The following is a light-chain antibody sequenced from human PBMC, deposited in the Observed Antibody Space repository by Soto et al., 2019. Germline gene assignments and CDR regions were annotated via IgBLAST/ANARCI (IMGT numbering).Light chain of an antibody. CDR2: DAS. V-gene: IGKV3-11*01. CDR3: QQRSNWPLT. Sequence: IVLTQSQATLSLSPGERATLSCRASQSISSYLAWYQQKPGQAPRLLIYDASNRATGIPARFSGSGSGTDFTLTISSLEPEDSAVYYCQQRSNWPLTFGPGTKVDIK. CDR1: QSISSY. J-gene: IGKJ3*01.